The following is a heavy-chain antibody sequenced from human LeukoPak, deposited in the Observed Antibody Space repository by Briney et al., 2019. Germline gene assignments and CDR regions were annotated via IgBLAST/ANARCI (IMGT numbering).Heavy chain of an antibody. Sequence: PGGSLRLSCAATGLTVSSNFMSWVRQAPGKGLEWVSVIYGGGSTYYADSVKGRFTISRDTPKNTLYLQMNSLRVEDTAVYYCAIHRDAFDIWGQGTMVTVSS. J-gene: IGHJ3*02. CDR2: IYGGGST. V-gene: IGHV3-53*01. CDR3: AIHRDAFDI. CDR1: GLTVSSNF.